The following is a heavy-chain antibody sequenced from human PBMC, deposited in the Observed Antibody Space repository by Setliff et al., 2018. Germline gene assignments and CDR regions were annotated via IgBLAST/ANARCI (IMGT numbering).Heavy chain of an antibody. Sequence: SETLSLTCTVSGGSISSGSYYWSWIRQPAGKGLEWIGRIYTSGSTNYNPSLKSRVTISVDTSKNQFSLKLSSVTAADTAVYYCARGGLWFGELLWKYYYYGMDVWGQGTTVTVLL. CDR3: ARGGLWFGELLWKYYYYGMDV. CDR2: IYTSGST. V-gene: IGHV4-61*02. D-gene: IGHD3-10*01. CDR1: GGSISSGSYY. J-gene: IGHJ6*02.